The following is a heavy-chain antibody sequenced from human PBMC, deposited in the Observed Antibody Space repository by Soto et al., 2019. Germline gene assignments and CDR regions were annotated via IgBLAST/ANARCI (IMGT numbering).Heavy chain of an antibody. D-gene: IGHD3-3*01. J-gene: IGHJ6*02. CDR3: ARSSFGDFWSGYYPLVYYYYRMDV. CDR2: IIPIFGTA. CDR1: GGTFSSYA. V-gene: IGHV1-69*06. Sequence: SVKVSCKASGGTFSSYAISWVRQAPGQGLEWMGGIIPIFGTANYAQKFQGRVTITADKSTSTAYMELSSLRSEDTAVYYCARSSFGDFWSGYYPLVYYYYRMDVWGQGTTVTVSS.